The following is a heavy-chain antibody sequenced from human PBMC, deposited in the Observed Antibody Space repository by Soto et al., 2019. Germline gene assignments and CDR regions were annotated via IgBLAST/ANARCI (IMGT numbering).Heavy chain of an antibody. CDR1: GFIFSSYP. CDR2: IGGSGGST. J-gene: IGHJ4*01. D-gene: IGHD6-6*01. Sequence: GGSLRLSCAASGFIFSSYPMSWVRQAPGKGLEWVSTIGGSGGSTYYADSVKGRFTISRDNSNNTQYLQLNCLRVEDTAVYYCAKSFRLVHYFDYWGHGTLVTVAS. CDR3: AKSFRLVHYFDY. V-gene: IGHV3-23*01.